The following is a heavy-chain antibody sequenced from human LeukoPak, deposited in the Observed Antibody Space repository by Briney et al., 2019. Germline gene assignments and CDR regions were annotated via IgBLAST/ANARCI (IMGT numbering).Heavy chain of an antibody. J-gene: IGHJ4*02. CDR1: GFTFSSHG. V-gene: IGHV3-30*02. Sequence: GGSLRLSCAPSGFTFSSHGIHGVRQAPGKGLEWVAFIRYDGSNKYYADSVKGRFTISRDNSKNALYLQMNSLRTEDSAVYYCGKDGGTGYTFDYWGQGTLVTVSS. CDR2: IRYDGSNK. CDR3: GKDGGTGYTFDY. D-gene: IGHD3/OR15-3a*01.